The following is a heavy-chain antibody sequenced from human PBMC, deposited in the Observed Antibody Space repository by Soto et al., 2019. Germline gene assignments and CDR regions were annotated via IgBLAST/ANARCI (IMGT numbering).Heavy chain of an antibody. Sequence: GGSLRLSCAASGFMFDSYAMNWVRQAPGKGLEWVSYISPGGDRIYYAESLKGRITISRDNARNSLSLQMNILSDEDAAVYYCTKSADSAGWGVDFWGQGTLVTDSS. J-gene: IGHJ4*02. V-gene: IGHV3-48*02. CDR2: ISPGGDRI. CDR3: TKSADSAGWGVDF. D-gene: IGHD6-19*01. CDR1: GFMFDSYA.